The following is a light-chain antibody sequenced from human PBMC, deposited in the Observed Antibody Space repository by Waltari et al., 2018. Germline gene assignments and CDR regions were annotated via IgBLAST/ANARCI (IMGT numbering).Light chain of an antibody. J-gene: IGKJ4*01. CDR3: QQRRNWPLT. V-gene: IGKV3-11*01. CDR1: QRVTNY. Sequence: DIVLTQSPAILSLSPGERASLPCRASQRVTNYLAWYQKKPGQAPRPLSYDTSNRATGIPARFSGSGFGTDFTLTISSLEPEDFAVYYCQQRRNWPLTFGGGTKVEIK. CDR2: DTS.